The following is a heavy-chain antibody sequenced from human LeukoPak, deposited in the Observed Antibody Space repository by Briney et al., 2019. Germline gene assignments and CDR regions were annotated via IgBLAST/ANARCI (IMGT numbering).Heavy chain of an antibody. CDR3: AELGITMIGGV. CDR2: ISSSSSYI. D-gene: IGHD3-10*02. CDR1: GFTFSSYS. J-gene: IGHJ6*04. Sequence: GGSLRLSCAASGFTFSSYSMNWVRQAPGKGLEWVSSISSSSSYIYYADSVTGRFTISRDNAKNSLYLQMNSLRAEDTAVYYCAELGITMIGGVWGKGTTVTISS. V-gene: IGHV3-21*01.